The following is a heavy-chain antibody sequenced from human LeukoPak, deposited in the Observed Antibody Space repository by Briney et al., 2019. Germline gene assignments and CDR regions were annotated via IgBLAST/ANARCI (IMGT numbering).Heavy chain of an antibody. J-gene: IGHJ6*03. CDR2: INHSGST. Sequence: SETLSLTCAVYGGSFSGYYWSWIRQPPGKGLEWLGEINHSGSTNYNPSLKSRVTISVDTSKNQFSLKLSSVTAADTAVYYCARRSYYDSSGYGLYYYYMDVWGKGTTVTISS. CDR1: GGSFSGYY. D-gene: IGHD3-22*01. CDR3: ARRSYYDSSGYGLYYYYMDV. V-gene: IGHV4-34*01.